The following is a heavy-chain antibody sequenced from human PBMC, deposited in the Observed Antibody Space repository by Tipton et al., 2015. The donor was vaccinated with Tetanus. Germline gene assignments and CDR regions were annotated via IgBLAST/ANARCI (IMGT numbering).Heavy chain of an antibody. J-gene: IGHJ4*02. Sequence: SLRLSCAASGFIFSSYGIHWVRQAPGKGLEWLAVSWYDGTDKYYADSVKGRFTISRDNSKNTPYLQMNSLRAEDTALYYCAREADCSGGSCFSGDFDTWGQGTQVTVSS. D-gene: IGHD2-15*01. CDR2: SWYDGTDK. CDR1: GFIFSSYG. V-gene: IGHV3-33*01. CDR3: AREADCSGGSCFSGDFDT.